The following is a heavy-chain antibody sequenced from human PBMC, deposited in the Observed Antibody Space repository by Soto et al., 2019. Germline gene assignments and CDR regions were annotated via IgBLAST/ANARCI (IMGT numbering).Heavy chain of an antibody. J-gene: IGHJ6*02. CDR1: GFTFSTFA. Sequence: GGSLRLSCAASGFTFSTFAMSWVLQAPWKGLEWVSAISGSGGTTYYADSVKGRFTISRDNTKNSLYLQMNSLRTEDTALYYCAKDVMYSGILRWSYYYDGMDVWGQGTSVTVSS. CDR2: ISGSGGTT. D-gene: IGHD1-26*01. CDR3: AKDVMYSGILRWSYYYDGMDV. V-gene: IGHV3-23*01.